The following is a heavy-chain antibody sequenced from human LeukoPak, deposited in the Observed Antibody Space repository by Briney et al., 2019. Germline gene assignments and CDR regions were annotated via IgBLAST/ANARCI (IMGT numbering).Heavy chain of an antibody. V-gene: IGHV4-31*03. Sequence: SETLSLTCTVSGGSISSGGYYWSWIRQHPGKGLEWIGYIYYSGSTYYNPSLKSRVTISVDTSKNQFSLKLSSVTAADTAVYYCARAGMARINWFDPWGQGTLVTVSS. J-gene: IGHJ5*02. CDR2: IYYSGST. CDR3: ARAGMARINWFDP. D-gene: IGHD1-14*01. CDR1: GGSISSGGYY.